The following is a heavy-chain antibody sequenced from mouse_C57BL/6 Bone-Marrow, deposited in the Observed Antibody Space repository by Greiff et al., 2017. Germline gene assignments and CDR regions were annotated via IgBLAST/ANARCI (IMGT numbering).Heavy chain of an antibody. CDR1: GYSITSGYD. D-gene: IGHD2-1*01. Sequence: EVQLQQSGPGMVKPSQSLSLTCTVTGYSITSGYDWHWLRHFPGNKLELMDYISYSGSTNYNPTLKSRISITHDKSKNQFFLKLNCVATEDTATXYCARDEGNYAFAYWGQGTLVTVSA. CDR3: ARDEGNYAFAY. CDR2: ISYSGST. V-gene: IGHV3-1*01. J-gene: IGHJ3*01.